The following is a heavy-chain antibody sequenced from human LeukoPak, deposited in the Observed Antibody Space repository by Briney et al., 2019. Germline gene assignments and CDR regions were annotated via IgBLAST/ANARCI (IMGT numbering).Heavy chain of an antibody. J-gene: IGHJ4*02. CDR3: ARPKYCSSTSCFDFDY. Sequence: GGSLRLSCAASGFTFSSYAMHWVRQAPGKGLEYVSAISSNGGSTYYANSVKGRFTISRDNPKNTLYLQMGSLRAEDMAVYYCARPKYCSSTSCFDFDYWGQGTLVTVSS. V-gene: IGHV3-64*01. CDR2: ISSNGGST. CDR1: GFTFSSYA. D-gene: IGHD2-2*01.